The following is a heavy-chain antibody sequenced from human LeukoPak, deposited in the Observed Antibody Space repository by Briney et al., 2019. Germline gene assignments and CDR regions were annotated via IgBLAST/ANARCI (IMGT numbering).Heavy chain of an antibody. CDR1: GFTFRNYW. J-gene: IGHJ4*02. Sequence: PGGSLRLSCAASGFTFRNYWMSWVRQAPGTGLEWVANIKQDGSDRNYVTSVRGRFTISRDNAECSLFLQMNSLRAEDTAVYYCVRNLAVAGTCFDSWGQGTLVTVSS. CDR2: IKQDGSDR. D-gene: IGHD6-19*01. CDR3: VRNLAVAGTCFDS. V-gene: IGHV3-7*03.